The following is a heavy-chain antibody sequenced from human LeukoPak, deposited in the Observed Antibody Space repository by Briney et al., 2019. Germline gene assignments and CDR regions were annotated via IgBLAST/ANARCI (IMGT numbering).Heavy chain of an antibody. CDR2: ISTYNDNT. D-gene: IGHD3-22*01. CDR1: GYTFTSYD. V-gene: IGHV1-18*01. Sequence: GASVKVSCKASGYTFTSYDISWVRQAPGQGLEWMGWISTYNDNTHYAQKLQGRVTMTTDTSTNTVYMELKSLRSDDTAVYYCARAGGTYYYESSGYYYQNWFDSWGQGTLVTVSS. CDR3: ARAGGTYYYESSGYYYQNWFDS. J-gene: IGHJ5*01.